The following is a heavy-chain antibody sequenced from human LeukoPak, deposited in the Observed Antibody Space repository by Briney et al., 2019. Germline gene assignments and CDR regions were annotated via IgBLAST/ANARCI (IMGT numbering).Heavy chain of an antibody. CDR2: IYHSGST. D-gene: IGHD6-19*01. CDR1: GYSINSGYY. Sequence: SETLSLTCTVAGYSINSGYYWGWIRQPPGKGLEWIGSIYHSGSTYYNPSLKSRVTISVDTSKNQFSLKLSSVTAADTAVYYCARDRIAVAGPGYFDLWGRGTLVTVSS. CDR3: ARDRIAVAGPGYFDL. V-gene: IGHV4-38-2*02. J-gene: IGHJ2*01.